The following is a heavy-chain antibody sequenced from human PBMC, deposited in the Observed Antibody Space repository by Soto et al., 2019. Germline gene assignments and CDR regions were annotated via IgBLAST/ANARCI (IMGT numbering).Heavy chain of an antibody. Sequence: EVQLVESGGGLVQPGGSLRLSCAASGFTFSSYEMNWVRQDQGKGLEWVSYISSSGSTIYYADSVKGRFTISRDKAKNSLYLEMNSLRAEDTAVYYCARGGVDYDRTGYSDYWGQGTLVTVSS. D-gene: IGHD3-22*01. V-gene: IGHV3-48*03. J-gene: IGHJ4*02. CDR1: GFTFSSYE. CDR2: ISSSGSTI. CDR3: ARGGVDYDRTGYSDY.